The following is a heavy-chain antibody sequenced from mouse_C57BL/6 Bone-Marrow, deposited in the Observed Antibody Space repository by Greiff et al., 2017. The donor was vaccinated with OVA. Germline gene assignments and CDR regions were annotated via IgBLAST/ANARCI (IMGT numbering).Heavy chain of an antibody. CDR3: ARDYYGSHWYFDV. CDR2: IYPGSGST. Sequence: VQLQQPGAELVKPGASVKMSCKASGYTFTSYWITWVKQRPGQGLEWIGDIYPGSGSTNYNEKFKSKATLTVDKSSSTAYMQLSSLTSEDSAVYYCARDYYGSHWYFDVWGTGTTVTVSS. V-gene: IGHV1-55*01. J-gene: IGHJ1*03. D-gene: IGHD1-1*01. CDR1: GYTFTSYW.